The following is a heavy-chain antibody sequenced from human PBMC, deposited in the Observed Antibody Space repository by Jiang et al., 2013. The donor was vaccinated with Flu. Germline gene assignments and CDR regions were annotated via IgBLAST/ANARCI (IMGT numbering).Heavy chain of an antibody. CDR2: LSGTAGST. V-gene: IGHV3-23*01. CDR3: ARGPQCSGGSCYTMGALDI. D-gene: IGHD2-15*01. Sequence: GLVQSGGSLRLSCAASGFTFSTYAMSWVRQAPGKGLEWVSALSGTAGSTYSADSVKGRFTISRDNSQKTLYLEMNGLRAEDTAVYYCARGPQCSGGSCYTMGALDIWGQGTMVTVSS. CDR1: GFTFSTYA. J-gene: IGHJ3*02.